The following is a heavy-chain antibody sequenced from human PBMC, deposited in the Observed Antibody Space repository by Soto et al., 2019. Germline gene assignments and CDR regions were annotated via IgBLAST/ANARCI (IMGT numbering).Heavy chain of an antibody. CDR3: ARHGSAPYSTTWYGDY. CDR1: GYIFTNYW. Sequence: GESLKISCKGSGYIFTNYWIAWVRQMPGKGLEWMGIIWPGHSNPKYSPSFEGQVTISADESISTAYLQWRSLEASDTAMYYCARHGSAPYSTTWYGDYWGQGTLVTVSS. V-gene: IGHV5-51*01. D-gene: IGHD6-13*01. J-gene: IGHJ4*02. CDR2: IWPGHSNP.